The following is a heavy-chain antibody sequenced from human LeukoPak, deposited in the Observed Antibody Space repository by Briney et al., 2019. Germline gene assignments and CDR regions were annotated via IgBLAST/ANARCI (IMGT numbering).Heavy chain of an antibody. CDR1: GASVSSGDYY. J-gene: IGHJ4*02. V-gene: IGHV3-7*01. CDR2: IKQDGGEK. CDR3: ASRYFDY. Sequence: ETLSLTCTVSGASVSSGDYYLSWIRQLPGKGLEWVANIKQDGGEKYYVDSVKGRSSISRDNAKNSLCLQMNSLRAEDTAVYYCASRYFDYWGQGTLVTVSS.